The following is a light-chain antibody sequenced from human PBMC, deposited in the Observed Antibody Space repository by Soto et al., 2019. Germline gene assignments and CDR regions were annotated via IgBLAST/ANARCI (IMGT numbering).Light chain of an antibody. Sequence: SYELVQPPSVSVSPGQTAKITCSGDVLPKQYVYWYQQKTGQAPVLLIYLDTQRSSGNPERFSASGSGTSATLTIAGIQADHQADYYRHYACLKGTYQVVGGGSKLTVL. CDR2: LDT. V-gene: IGLV3-25*03. CDR3: HYACLKGTYQV. J-gene: IGLJ3*02. CDR1: VLPKQY.